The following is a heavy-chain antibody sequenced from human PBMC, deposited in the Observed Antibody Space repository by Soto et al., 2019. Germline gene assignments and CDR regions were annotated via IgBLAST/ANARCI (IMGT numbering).Heavy chain of an antibody. CDR1: GFSFSNYR. CDR2: ISSSSSFI. J-gene: IGHJ4*02. CDR3: ARDLFDS. V-gene: IGHV3-21*01. Sequence: EVQMVEAGGGLVKPGGSLRLSCEVSGFSFSNYRMKWVRQAPGKGLEWVSSISSSSSFIYYAESVKGRFTIPRDNAKNSLYLQMNSLIVEDTAVYYCARDLFDSWGQGTLVTVSS.